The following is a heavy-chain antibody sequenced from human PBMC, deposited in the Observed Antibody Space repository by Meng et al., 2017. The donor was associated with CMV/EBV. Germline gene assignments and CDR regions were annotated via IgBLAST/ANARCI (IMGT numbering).Heavy chain of an antibody. D-gene: IGHD6-6*01. CDR1: GGSTSSGGSY. V-gene: IGHV4-31*03. CDR3: AKAPLRPFNSFDP. CDR2: IYYSGST. Sequence: SQTLSLTCTVSGGSTSSGGSYWSWIRQHPGKGLEWIGYIYYSGSTYYNSSHKSRVTISVDTAKNQFSLKVSSVTAAEAAVYYCAKAPLRPFNSFDPWGQGTLVTVSS. J-gene: IGHJ5*02.